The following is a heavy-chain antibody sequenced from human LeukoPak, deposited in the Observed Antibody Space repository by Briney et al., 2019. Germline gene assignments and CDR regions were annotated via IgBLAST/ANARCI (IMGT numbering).Heavy chain of an antibody. CDR1: GYTFTGYY. CDR3: ARVPRSGASSSWYDY. CDR2: INPNSGGT. V-gene: IGHV1-2*02. J-gene: IGHJ4*02. Sequence: GASVKVSCKASGYTFTGYYMHWVRQAPGQGLEWMGWINPNSGGTNYAQKLQGRVTMTTDTSTSTAYMELRGLRSDDTAVYYCARVPRSGASSSWYDYWGQGTLVTVSS. D-gene: IGHD6-13*01.